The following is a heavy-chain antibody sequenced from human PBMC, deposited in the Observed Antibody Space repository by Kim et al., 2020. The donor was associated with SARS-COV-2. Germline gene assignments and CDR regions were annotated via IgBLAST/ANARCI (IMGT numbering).Heavy chain of an antibody. Sequence: YYADSVKGRFTISRDNAKNSLYLQMNSLRAEDTAVYYCARTKRGGCIISSWGQGTLVTVSS. V-gene: IGHV3-48*03. J-gene: IGHJ4*02. CDR3: ARTKRGGCIISS. D-gene: IGHD3-10*01.